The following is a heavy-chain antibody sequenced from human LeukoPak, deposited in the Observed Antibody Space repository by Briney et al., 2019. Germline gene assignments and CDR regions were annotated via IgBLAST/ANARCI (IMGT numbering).Heavy chain of an antibody. CDR2: ISGSGGST. Sequence: PGGSLRLSCAASGFTFSSYAMSWVRQAPGKGLEWVSAISGSGGSTYYADSVKGRFTISRDNSKNTLYLQMNSLRAEDTAVYYRAKDIVLMVYAIQNWYFDLWGRGTLVTVSS. CDR3: AKDIVLMVYAIQNWYFDL. J-gene: IGHJ2*01. CDR1: GFTFSSYA. D-gene: IGHD2-8*01. V-gene: IGHV3-23*01.